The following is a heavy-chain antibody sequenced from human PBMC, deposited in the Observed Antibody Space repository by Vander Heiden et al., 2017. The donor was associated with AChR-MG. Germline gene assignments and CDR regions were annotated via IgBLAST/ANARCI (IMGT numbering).Heavy chain of an antibody. D-gene: IGHD3-16*01. CDR2: ISSSGSYI. Sequence: EVQLVESGGGLVKPGGSLRLSCARPGFTLSYDSMNWVRQATGKGLELVSSISSSGSYIYYADSVKGRFTISRDSANNSLYLQMDSLRVEDTAVYYCARDPWGNFDSWGQGTLVTVSS. CDR3: ARDPWGNFDS. CDR1: GFTLSYDS. J-gene: IGHJ4*02. V-gene: IGHV3-21*01.